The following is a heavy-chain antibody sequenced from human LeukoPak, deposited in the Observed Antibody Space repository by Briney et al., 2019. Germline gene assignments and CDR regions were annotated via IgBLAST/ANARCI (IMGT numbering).Heavy chain of an antibody. J-gene: IGHJ4*02. D-gene: IGHD6-19*01. CDR3: ASDHSGWLGLGY. Sequence: SETLSLTCTVSNVSISSGSHYWDWIRQPAGKGLEWIGRIYAGGRSNYNPSLRSRVTISVDTSKNQFSLRLSSVTATDTGVYYCASDHSGWLGLGYWGQGTLVSVSS. V-gene: IGHV4-61*02. CDR2: IYAGGRS. CDR1: NVSISSGSHY.